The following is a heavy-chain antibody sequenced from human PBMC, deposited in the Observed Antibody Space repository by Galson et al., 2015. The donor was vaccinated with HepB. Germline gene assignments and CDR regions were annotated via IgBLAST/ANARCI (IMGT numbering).Heavy chain of an antibody. V-gene: IGHV2-5*02. Sequence: PALVKPTQTLTLTCTFSGFSLNTSEEGVGVAWIRQPPGKALEWLALIYWDDDQRYSPSLKNRLTITKDSSKDQVVLIMTKMDPMDTATYYCAHIRDSASVRFDSWGQGAQVTVSS. D-gene: IGHD4-17*01. CDR2: IYWDDDQ. J-gene: IGHJ4*02. CDR3: AHIRDSASVRFDS. CDR1: GFSLNTSEEG.